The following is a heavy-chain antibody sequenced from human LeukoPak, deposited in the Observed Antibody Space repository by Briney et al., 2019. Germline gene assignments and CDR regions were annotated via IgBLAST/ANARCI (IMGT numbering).Heavy chain of an antibody. V-gene: IGHV1-8*01. CDR2: MNPNSGNT. CDR1: GYTFTSYD. CDR3: ARSGYSTYYYYYYMDV. D-gene: IGHD3-3*01. Sequence: ASVNVSCKASGYTFTSYDINWVRQATGQGLEWMGWMNPNSGNTGYAQKFQGRVTMTRNTSISTAYMELSSLRSEDTAVYYCARSGYSTYYYYYYMDVWGKGTTVTVSS. J-gene: IGHJ6*03.